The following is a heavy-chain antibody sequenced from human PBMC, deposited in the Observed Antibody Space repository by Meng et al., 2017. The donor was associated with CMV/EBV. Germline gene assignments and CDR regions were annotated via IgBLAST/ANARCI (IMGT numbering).Heavy chain of an antibody. D-gene: IGHD2-2*01. CDR3: ARDQNIVVVPAAPRVHYYYYGMDV. Sequence: GESLKISCAASGFTVSSNYMSWVRQAPGKGLEWVSYISSSGSTIYYADSVKGRFTISRDNAKNSLYLQMNSLRAEDTAVYYCARDQNIVVVPAAPRVHYYYYGMDVWGQGTTVTVSS. CDR1: GFTVSSNY. CDR2: ISSSGSTI. J-gene: IGHJ6*02. V-gene: IGHV3-11*01.